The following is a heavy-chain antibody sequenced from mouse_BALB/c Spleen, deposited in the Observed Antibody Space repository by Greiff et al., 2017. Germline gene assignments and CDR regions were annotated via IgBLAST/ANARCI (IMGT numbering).Heavy chain of an antibody. CDR3: ARKEGSGPWFAY. CDR2: IWAGGST. CDR1: GFSLTSYG. D-gene: IGHD3-1*01. V-gene: IGHV2-9*02. J-gene: IGHJ3*01. Sequence: QVHVKQSGPGLVAPSQSLSITCTVSGFSLTSYGVHWVRQPPGKGLEWLGVIWAGGSTNYNSALMSRLSISKDNSKSQVFLKMNSLQANDTAIYYCARKEGSGPWFAYWGQGTLVTVSA.